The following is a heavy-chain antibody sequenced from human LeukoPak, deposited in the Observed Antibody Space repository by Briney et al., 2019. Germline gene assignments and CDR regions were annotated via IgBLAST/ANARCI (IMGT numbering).Heavy chain of an antibody. CDR3: ARHVTISGPYDASDI. J-gene: IGHJ3*02. V-gene: IGHV4-61*01. CDR2: IYYSGGT. Sequence: SETLSLTCTVSGGSVSSGSYYWSWIRQPPGKGLEWIGYIYYSGGTDYNPSLKSRVTISVDASKNQFSLKLRSVTAADTAVYYCARHVTISGPYDASDIWGQGTMVTVSP. CDR1: GGSVSSGSYY. D-gene: IGHD5-24*01.